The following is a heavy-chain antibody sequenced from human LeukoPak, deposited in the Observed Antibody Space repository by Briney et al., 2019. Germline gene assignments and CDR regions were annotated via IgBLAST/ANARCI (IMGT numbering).Heavy chain of an antibody. CDR2: ISSSSSTI. CDR1: GFTFSSYS. J-gene: IGHJ4*02. CDR3: ARDSSSWYEYYFDY. D-gene: IGHD6-13*01. V-gene: IGHV3-48*04. Sequence: PGGSLRLSCAASGFTFSSYSMNWVRQAPGKGLEWVSYISSSSSTIYYADSVKGRFTISRDNAKNSLYLQMNSLRAEDTAVYYCARDSSSWYEYYFDYWGQGTLVTVSS.